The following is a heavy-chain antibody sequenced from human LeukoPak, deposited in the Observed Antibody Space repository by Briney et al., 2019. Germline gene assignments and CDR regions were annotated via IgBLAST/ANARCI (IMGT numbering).Heavy chain of an antibody. CDR3: AKEVGAAAGTDNTFDY. V-gene: IGHV3-30*18. CDR1: GFTFSSYG. CDR2: ISYDGSDK. D-gene: IGHD6-13*01. J-gene: IGHJ4*02. Sequence: PGRSLRLSCAASGFTFSSYGMHWVRQAPGKGLEWVAVISYDGSDKYYADSVKGRFTISRDNSKNTLYLQMNSLRAEDTAVYYCAKEVGAAAGTDNTFDYWGQGTLVTASS.